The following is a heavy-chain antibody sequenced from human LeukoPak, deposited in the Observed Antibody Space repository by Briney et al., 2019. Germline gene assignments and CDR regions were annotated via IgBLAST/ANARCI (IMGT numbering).Heavy chain of an antibody. D-gene: IGHD6-13*01. J-gene: IGHJ6*04. Sequence: GGSLRLSCAASGFTFSSYWMSWVRQAPGKGLEWVANIKQDGSEKYYVDSVKGRFTISRDNAKNSLYLQMNSLRAEDTAVYYCARGNYSSSWYLMDVWGKGTTVTVSS. V-gene: IGHV3-7*04. CDR3: ARGNYSSSWYLMDV. CDR1: GFTFSSYW. CDR2: IKQDGSEK.